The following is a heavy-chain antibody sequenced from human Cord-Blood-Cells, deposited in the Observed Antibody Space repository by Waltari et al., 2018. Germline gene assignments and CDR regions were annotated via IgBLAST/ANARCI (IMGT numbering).Heavy chain of an antibody. V-gene: IGHV3-9*01. CDR1: GFTFADYA. CDR2: ISWDSGSI. D-gene: IGHD7-27*01. J-gene: IGHJ4*02. CDR3: AKLGTGY. Sequence: EVQLVESGGGLVQPGRSLRLSCAASGFTFADYAMHWVRHAPGKGLEWVSGISWDSGSIGYADSVKGRFTISRDNAKNSLYLQMNSLRAEDTALYYCAKLGTGYWGQGTLVTVSS.